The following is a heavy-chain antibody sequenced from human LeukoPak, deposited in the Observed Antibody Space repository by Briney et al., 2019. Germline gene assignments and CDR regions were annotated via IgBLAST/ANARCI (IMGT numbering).Heavy chain of an antibody. CDR2: ITSSGGGT. V-gene: IGHV3-23*01. CDR1: GFTFSDYG. CDR3: ARVDHYYDSSGYYGGFDY. J-gene: IGHJ4*02. Sequence: GGSLRLSCAASGFTFSDYGMSWVRRAPGKGLEWVSAITSSGGGTFYADSVKGRFTISRDNSENTLYLQMNSLRGEDTAMYYCARVDHYYDSSGYYGGFDYWGQGTLVTVSS. D-gene: IGHD3-22*01.